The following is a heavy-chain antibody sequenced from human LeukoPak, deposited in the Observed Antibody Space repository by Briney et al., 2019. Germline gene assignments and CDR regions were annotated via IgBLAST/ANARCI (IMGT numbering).Heavy chain of an antibody. Sequence: PGGSLRLSCAASGFIFSNYAMAWARQAPGKGLEWVSAITGTSYKTYYADSVKGRFTISRDNSKNTLYLQMNTLRAEDTAIYYCAKNLRGNYDTLTAFDPWSPGTLVSVSS. CDR2: ITGTSYKT. D-gene: IGHD3-9*01. J-gene: IGHJ5*02. CDR3: AKNLRGNYDTLTAFDP. V-gene: IGHV3-23*01. CDR1: GFIFSNYA.